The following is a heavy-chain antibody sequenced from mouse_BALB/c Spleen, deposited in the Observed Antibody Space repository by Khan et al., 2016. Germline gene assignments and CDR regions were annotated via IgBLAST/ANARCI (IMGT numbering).Heavy chain of an antibody. CDR2: ISSGGSYT. V-gene: IGHV5-6-4*01. CDR1: GFNFSSYT. D-gene: IGHD3-1*01. Sequence: EVQLVESGGGLVKPGGSLKLSCAASGFNFSSYTMSWVRQTPEKRLEWVATISSGGSYTYYPDNMKGRFTISRDNAKNTLYLQMSSLKSEDTAMYYGRRDSSGGFAYWGQGTLVTVSA. J-gene: IGHJ3*01. CDR3: RRDSSGGFAY.